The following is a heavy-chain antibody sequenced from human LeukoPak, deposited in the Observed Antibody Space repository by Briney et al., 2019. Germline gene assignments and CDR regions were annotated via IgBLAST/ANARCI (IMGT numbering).Heavy chain of an antibody. D-gene: IGHD5-18*01. Sequence: GGSLRLSCAASGFTVSSNYMSWVRQAPGKGLEWVSVIYSGGSTYYADSVKGRFTISRDNPKNTLYLQMNSLRAEDTAVYYCAKGRYSYGYAPSNYFDYWGQGTLVTVSS. CDR2: IYSGGST. CDR1: GFTVSSNY. CDR3: AKGRYSYGYAPSNYFDY. V-gene: IGHV3-53*01. J-gene: IGHJ4*02.